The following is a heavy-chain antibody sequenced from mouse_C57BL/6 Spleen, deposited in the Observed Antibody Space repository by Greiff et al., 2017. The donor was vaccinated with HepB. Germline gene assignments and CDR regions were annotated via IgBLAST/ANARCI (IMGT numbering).Heavy chain of an antibody. V-gene: IGHV1-26*01. CDR3: ARGNYDDGSSPGFDV. CDR2: INPNNGGT. D-gene: IGHD1-1*01. CDR1: GYTFTDYY. Sequence: EVQLQQSGPELVKPGASVKISCKASGYTFTDYYMNWVKQSHGKSLEWIGDINPNNGGTSYNQKFKGKATLTVDKSSSTAYMELRSLTSEDSAVYYCARGNYDDGSSPGFDVWGTGTTVTVSS. J-gene: IGHJ1*03.